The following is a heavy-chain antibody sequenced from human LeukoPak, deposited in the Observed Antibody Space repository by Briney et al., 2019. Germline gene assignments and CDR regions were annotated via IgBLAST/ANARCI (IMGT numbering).Heavy chain of an antibody. Sequence: SETLSLTCTVSGGSISSYYWSWIRQPAGKGLEWIGRISTIGSTNSNPSLKSRVTISVDTSKNQFSLKLSSVTAADTAVYYCARVRRYSGRPDAFDIWGQGTMVTVSS. CDR1: GGSISSYY. CDR3: ARVRRYSGRPDAFDI. J-gene: IGHJ3*02. D-gene: IGHD1-26*01. CDR2: ISTIGST. V-gene: IGHV4-4*07.